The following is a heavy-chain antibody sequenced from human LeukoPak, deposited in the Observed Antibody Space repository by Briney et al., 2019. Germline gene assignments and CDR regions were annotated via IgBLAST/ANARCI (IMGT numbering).Heavy chain of an antibody. J-gene: IGHJ4*02. V-gene: IGHV4-59*08. D-gene: IGHD6-13*01. CDR2: IHYSGST. Sequence: SETLSLTCTVSGGSISSYYWTWIRQPPGKGLEYIGFIHYSGSTHYSPSLKSRVTISVDTSKNQLSLKLSSVTAADTAVYYCASARTSSRSWFTFDYWGQGILVTVSS. CDR3: ASARTSSRSWFTFDY. CDR1: GGSISSYY.